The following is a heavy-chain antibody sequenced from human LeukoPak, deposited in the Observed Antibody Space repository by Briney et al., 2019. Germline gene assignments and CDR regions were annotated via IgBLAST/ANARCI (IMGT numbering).Heavy chain of an antibody. V-gene: IGHV4-30-2*01. Sequence: SQTLSLTCAVSGGSISSGGYSWSWIRQPPGKGLEWNGYIYHSGSTNYNPSLKSRVTISVDTSKNQFSLKLSSVTAADTAVYYCARDLSIYYDSSGYYSDAFDIWGQGTMVTVSS. CDR1: GGSISSGGYS. D-gene: IGHD3-22*01. J-gene: IGHJ3*02. CDR3: ARDLSIYYDSSGYYSDAFDI. CDR2: IYHSGST.